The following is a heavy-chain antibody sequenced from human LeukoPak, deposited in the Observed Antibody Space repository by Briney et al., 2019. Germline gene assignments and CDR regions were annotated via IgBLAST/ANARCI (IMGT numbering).Heavy chain of an antibody. CDR1: GFTFSDYY. CDR2: ISSSGSTI. V-gene: IGHV3-11*01. Sequence: GGSLRLSCAASGFTFSDYYMSWIRQAPGKGLESVSYISSSGSTIYYADSVKGRFTISRDNAKNSLYLQMNSLRAEDTAVYFCARVWGSGSYYFDYWGQGTLVTVSS. J-gene: IGHJ4*02. CDR3: ARVWGSGSYYFDY. D-gene: IGHD3-10*01.